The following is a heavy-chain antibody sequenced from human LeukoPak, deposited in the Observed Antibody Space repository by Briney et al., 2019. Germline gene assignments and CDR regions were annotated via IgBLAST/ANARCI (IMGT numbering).Heavy chain of an antibody. D-gene: IGHD2/OR15-2a*01. CDR3: ASLSLYAGDFDY. CDR1: GFTFSSYE. Sequence: GGSLRLSCAASGFTFSSYEMNWVRQAPGKGLEWVSYISSSGSTIYYADSVKGRFTISRDNAKNSLYLQMNSLRAEDTAVYYCASLSLYAGDFDYWGQGTLVTVSS. CDR2: ISSSGSTI. V-gene: IGHV3-48*03. J-gene: IGHJ4*02.